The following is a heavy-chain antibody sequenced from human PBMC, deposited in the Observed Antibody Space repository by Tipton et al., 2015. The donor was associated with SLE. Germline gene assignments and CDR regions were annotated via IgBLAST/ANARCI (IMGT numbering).Heavy chain of an antibody. J-gene: IGHJ5*02. CDR2: MYYTGHT. CDR3: ARGGHCISTSCYPWFDP. D-gene: IGHD2-2*01. CDR1: GDSISNHY. V-gene: IGHV4-59*11. Sequence: TLSLTCSVSGDSISNHYWGWIRQSPGKGLEWIGYMYYTGHTNYNPSLKSRVTISIDTSNNHLSLRLTSVTAADTAVYYCARGGHCISTSCYPWFDPWGQGTPVIVSS.